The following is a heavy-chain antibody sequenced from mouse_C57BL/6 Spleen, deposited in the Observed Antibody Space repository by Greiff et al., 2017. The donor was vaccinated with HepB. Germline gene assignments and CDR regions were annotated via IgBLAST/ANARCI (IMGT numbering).Heavy chain of an antibody. CDR3: AREGWLPPYWDFDV. D-gene: IGHD2-3*01. CDR2: IYPGDGDT. CDR1: GYAFSSSW. Sequence: QVQLQQSGPELVKPGASVKISCKASGYAFSSSWMNWVKQRPGKGLEWIGRIYPGDGDTNYNGNFKGKATLTADKSSSTAYMQLSSLTSADTAVYFCAREGWLPPYWDFDVWGTGTTVTVSS. J-gene: IGHJ1*03. V-gene: IGHV1-82*01.